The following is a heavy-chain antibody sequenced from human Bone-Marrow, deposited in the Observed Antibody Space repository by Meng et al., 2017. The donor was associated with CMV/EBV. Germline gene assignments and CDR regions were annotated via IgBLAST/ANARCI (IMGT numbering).Heavy chain of an antibody. CDR1: GGSFSGYY. CDR2: INHSGST. J-gene: IGHJ6*02. Sequence: SETLSLTCAVYGGSFSGYYWSWIRQPPGKGLEWIGEINHSGSTNYNPSLKSRVTISVDTSKNQYSLKLSSVTAADTAVYYCARGLYDFGSGQYGMDVWGQGTTVTVSS. V-gene: IGHV4-34*01. CDR3: ARGLYDFGSGQYGMDV. D-gene: IGHD3-3*01.